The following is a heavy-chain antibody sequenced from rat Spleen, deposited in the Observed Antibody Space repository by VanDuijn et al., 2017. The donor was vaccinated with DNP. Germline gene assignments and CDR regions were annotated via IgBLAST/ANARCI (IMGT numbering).Heavy chain of an antibody. CDR1: GFTFSNYW. J-gene: IGHJ2*01. Sequence: EVQLVVTGGGLVQPGRSLKLSCVASGFTFSNYWMFWIRQAPGQGLEWVASVNTDGGNSYYPDSVKGRFTISRDNAKNTLYLQMNSLRSEDMATYYCARWNSGHFDYWGQGVMVPVSS. CDR2: VNTDGGNS. D-gene: IGHD4-3*01. V-gene: IGHV5-58*01. CDR3: ARWNSGHFDY.